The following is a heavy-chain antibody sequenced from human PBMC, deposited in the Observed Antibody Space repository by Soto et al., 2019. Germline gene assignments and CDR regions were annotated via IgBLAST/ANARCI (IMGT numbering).Heavy chain of an antibody. Sequence: QVTLKESGPTLVKPTQTLTLTCTVSGLSLRTTGVGVGWVRQPPGKALEWLALLYWDDDQRYSPSLRSRLTIAXDXSXKXLVITMTNMDTVETATYYRVQSPSGGACVETYRANAYDGVDVWGRGSTVTVTS. J-gene: IGHJ6*02. CDR2: LYWDDDQ. CDR1: GLSLRTTGVG. D-gene: IGHD2-21*02. CDR3: VQSPSGGACVETYRANAYDGVDV. V-gene: IGHV2-5*02.